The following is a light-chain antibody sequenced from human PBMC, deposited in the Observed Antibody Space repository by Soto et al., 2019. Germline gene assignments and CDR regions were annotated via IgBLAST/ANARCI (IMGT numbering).Light chain of an antibody. J-gene: IGKJ4*01. CDR2: GAS. CDR1: QSVRSSY. V-gene: IGKV3-20*01. CDR3: QQYGNSPLT. Sequence: IVLAHAPGTLSFSAGERATLSCRASQSVRSSYFAWYQQKPGQAPRLLIFGASTRAPGIPDRFSGSGSGTDFTLTISKLEPEDFALFYCQQYGNSPLTFGGGTKVDIK.